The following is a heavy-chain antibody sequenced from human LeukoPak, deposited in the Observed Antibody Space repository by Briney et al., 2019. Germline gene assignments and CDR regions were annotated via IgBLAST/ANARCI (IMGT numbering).Heavy chain of an antibody. CDR3: AGGGGLNLDY. Sequence: PSETLSLTCTVSGGSISSYYWSWIRQPPGKGLEWIGNIYSSGSTYYNPSLKSRVTMSVDTSKNQFSLKLSSVTAADTAVYYCAGGGGLNLDYWGQGTLVTVSS. D-gene: IGHD3-16*01. V-gene: IGHV4-59*04. CDR2: IYSSGST. CDR1: GGSISSYY. J-gene: IGHJ4*02.